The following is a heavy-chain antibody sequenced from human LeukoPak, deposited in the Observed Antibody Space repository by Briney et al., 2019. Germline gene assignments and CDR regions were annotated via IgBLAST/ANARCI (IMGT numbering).Heavy chain of an antibody. CDR1: GFTVSSNY. Sequence: PGGSLRLSCAASGFTVSSNYMSWVRQAPGKGLEWVSVIYSGGSTYYADSVKGRFTISRDNSKNTLYLQMNSLRAEDTAVYYCASAPSGVLRYFDWLSYGMDVWGQGTTVTVSS. CDR3: ASAPSGVLRYFDWLSYGMDV. D-gene: IGHD3-9*01. J-gene: IGHJ6*02. CDR2: IYSGGST. V-gene: IGHV3-66*01.